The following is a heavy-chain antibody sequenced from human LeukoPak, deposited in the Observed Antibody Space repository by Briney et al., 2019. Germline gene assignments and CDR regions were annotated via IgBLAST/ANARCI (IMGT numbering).Heavy chain of an antibody. CDR2: ISESGGST. CDR1: GFTFSLYA. J-gene: IGHJ4*02. CDR3: AKLRSTSIAVAVFDY. V-gene: IGHV3-23*01. Sequence: GGSLRLSCAASGFTFSLYAMSWVRQAPGKGLEWVSSISESGGSTYYADSVKGRFTISRDNSKNMLYLQMNSLRAEDTAVYYCAKLRSTSIAVAVFDYWGQGALVTVSS. D-gene: IGHD6-19*01.